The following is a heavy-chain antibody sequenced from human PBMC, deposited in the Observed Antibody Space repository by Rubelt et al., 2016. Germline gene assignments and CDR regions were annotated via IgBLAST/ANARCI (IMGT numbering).Heavy chain of an antibody. V-gene: IGHV4-39*01. Sequence: QLQLQESGPGLVKPSETPSLTCTVSGGSISSSSYYWGWIRQPPGKGLEWIGYIYYSGSTYYNPSLKSRVTISVDTSKNQFSLKLSSVTAADTAVYYCARHMPGYQIHYFDYWGQGTLVTVSS. CDR1: GGSISSSSYY. D-gene: IGHD3-9*01. J-gene: IGHJ4*02. CDR2: IYYSGST. CDR3: ARHMPGYQIHYFDY.